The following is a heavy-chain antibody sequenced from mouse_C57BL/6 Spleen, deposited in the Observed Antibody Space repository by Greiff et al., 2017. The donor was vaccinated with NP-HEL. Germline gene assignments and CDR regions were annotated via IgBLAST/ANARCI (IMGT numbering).Heavy chain of an antibody. D-gene: IGHD1-1*01. V-gene: IGHV1-53*01. J-gene: IGHJ1*03. CDR1: GYTFNSYW. CDR2: INPSNGGT. CDR3: ARDYGSSYGWYFDV. Sequence: QVQLQQPGTELVKPGASVKLSCKASGYTFNSYWMHWVKQRPGQGLEWIGNINPSNGGTNYNEKFKSKATLTVDKSSSTAYMQLSSLTSEDSAVYYCARDYGSSYGWYFDVWGTGTTVTVSS.